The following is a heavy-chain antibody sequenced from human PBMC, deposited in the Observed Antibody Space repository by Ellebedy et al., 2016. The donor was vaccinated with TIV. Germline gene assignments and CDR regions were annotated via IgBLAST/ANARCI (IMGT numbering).Heavy chain of an antibody. J-gene: IGHJ4*02. CDR2: IIPIFGTA. D-gene: IGHD1-26*01. V-gene: IGHV1-69*13. CDR3: ARDRVGATRFDYFDY. CDR1: GGTFSSYA. Sequence: SVKVSCXASGGTFSSYAISWVRQAPGQGLEWMGGIIPIFGTANYAQKFQGRVTITADESTSTAYMELSSLRSEDTAVYYCARDRVGATRFDYFDYWGQGTLVTVSS.